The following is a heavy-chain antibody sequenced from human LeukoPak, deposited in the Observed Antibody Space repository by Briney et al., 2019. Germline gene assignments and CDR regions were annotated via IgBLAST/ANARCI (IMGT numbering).Heavy chain of an antibody. J-gene: IGHJ4*02. CDR2: MNPNSGNT. V-gene: IGHV1-8*02. CDR1: GYTFTSYG. CDR3: ARHRQRWSLIEY. Sequence: GASVKVSCKASGYTFTSYGINWVRQATGQGLEWMGWMNPNSGNTGYAQKFQGRVTMTRNTSISTAYMELSSLRSEDTAVYYCARHRQRWSLIEYWGQGTLVTVSS. D-gene: IGHD4-23*01.